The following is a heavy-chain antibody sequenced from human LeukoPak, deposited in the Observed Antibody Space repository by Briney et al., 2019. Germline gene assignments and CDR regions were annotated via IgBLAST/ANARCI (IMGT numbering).Heavy chain of an antibody. V-gene: IGHV3-23*03. CDR1: GFTFSSYA. D-gene: IGHD6-19*01. CDR2: IYSGGST. J-gene: IGHJ4*02. CDR3: ARGLKYSSGWYYFDY. Sequence: GGSLRLSCAASGFTFSSYAMSWVRQAPGKGLEWVSVIYSGGSTYYAASVKGRFTISRDNSKNTLYLQMNSLRAEDTAIYYCARGLKYSSGWYYFDYWGQGTLVTVSS.